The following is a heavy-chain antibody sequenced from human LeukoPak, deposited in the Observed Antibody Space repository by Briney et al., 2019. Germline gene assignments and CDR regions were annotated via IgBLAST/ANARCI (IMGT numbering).Heavy chain of an antibody. V-gene: IGHV4-34*01. Sequence: SETLPLTCSVYGGSFSCYYWSWIRQPPGKGLEWIGEINHRGSTNYSPSLKSRVTISVDTSKNQFSLKLSSVTAADTAVYYCAREYVGISSWFDPWGQGTLVTVSS. CDR2: INHRGST. D-gene: IGHD6-13*01. CDR3: AREYVGISSWFDP. J-gene: IGHJ5*02. CDR1: GGSFSCYY.